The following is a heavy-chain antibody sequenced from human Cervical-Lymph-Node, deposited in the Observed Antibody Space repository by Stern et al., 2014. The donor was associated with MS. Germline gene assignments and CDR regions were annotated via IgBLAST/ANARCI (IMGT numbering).Heavy chain of an antibody. CDR2: MNPDSGDT. J-gene: IGHJ4*02. Sequence: VQLVESGAEVKKPGASVKVSCKTSGYTFTSDDINWVRQASGQGLEWMGWMNPDSGDTGYAQKFQGRLTITRDTSISTAYMDLTTQRSEDAAVYYCTKACDSWGQGTLVIVSS. CDR3: TKACDS. V-gene: IGHV1-8*01. CDR1: GYTFTSDD.